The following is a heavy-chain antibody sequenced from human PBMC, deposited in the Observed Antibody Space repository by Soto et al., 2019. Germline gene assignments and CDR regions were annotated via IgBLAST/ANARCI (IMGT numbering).Heavy chain of an antibody. CDR2: INPDNGGT. V-gene: IGHV1-2*02. CDR1: GYTFTGPS. CDR3: AISRYCSGYGYTNSLYYFDY. Sequence: QVQLVQSGAEVKKPGASVKVSCQASGYTFTGPSIHWVRQAPGQGLAWMGWINPDNGGTNYAQKFQGRVTMTRDTSICTAYMELSRLRSDDTAVYYCAISRYCSGYGYTNSLYYFDYWGQGTLVTVSS. D-gene: IGHD2-15*01. J-gene: IGHJ4*02.